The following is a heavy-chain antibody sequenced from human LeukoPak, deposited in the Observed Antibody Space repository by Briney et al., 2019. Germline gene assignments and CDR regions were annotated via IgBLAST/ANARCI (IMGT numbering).Heavy chain of an antibody. D-gene: IGHD3-9*01. J-gene: IGHJ4*02. Sequence: PGGSLRLSCAASAFTFSNYAMTWVRQAPGKGLEWVSAISGSGGSTYYANSVKGRFTISRGNSKNTLYLQMSSLRADDTAVYYCAKCSRVDWLPIDYWGRGTLVTVSS. CDR3: AKCSRVDWLPIDY. V-gene: IGHV3-23*01. CDR2: ISGSGGST. CDR1: AFTFSNYA.